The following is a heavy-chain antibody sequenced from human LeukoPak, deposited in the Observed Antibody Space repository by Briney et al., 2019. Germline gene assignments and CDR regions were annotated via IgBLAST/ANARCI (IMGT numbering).Heavy chain of an antibody. Sequence: ASVKVSCKASGYTFTSYDINWVRQATGQGLEWMGWMNPNSGNTGYAQKFQGRVTMTRNTSISTAYMELRSLRSDDTAVYYCAREYVWGSIHLDYWGQGTLVTVSS. V-gene: IGHV1-8*01. CDR3: AREYVWGSIHLDY. CDR2: MNPNSGNT. CDR1: GYTFTSYD. D-gene: IGHD3-16*01. J-gene: IGHJ4*02.